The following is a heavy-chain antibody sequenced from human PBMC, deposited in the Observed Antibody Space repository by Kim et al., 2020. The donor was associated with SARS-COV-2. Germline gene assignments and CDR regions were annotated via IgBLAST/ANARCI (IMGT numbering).Heavy chain of an antibody. V-gene: IGHV4-34*01. CDR3: ARAAIVVVPAALGLGLCYYYMDV. CDR1: GGSFSNYY. CDR2: INHSGST. J-gene: IGHJ6*03. D-gene: IGHD2-2*01. Sequence: SETLSLTCAVYGGSFSNYYWSWIRQPPGKGLEWIGEINHSGSTNYNPSLKSRVTISVDTSKNQFSLKLSSGTAADTAVYYCARAAIVVVPAALGLGLCYYYMDVWGKGTTVTVSS.